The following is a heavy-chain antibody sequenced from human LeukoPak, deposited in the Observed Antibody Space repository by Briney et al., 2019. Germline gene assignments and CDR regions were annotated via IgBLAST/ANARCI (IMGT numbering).Heavy chain of an antibody. V-gene: IGHV3-9*03. J-gene: IGHJ4*02. Sequence: GGSLSLSCAASGFTFDDYAMHWVRQAPGKGLEWVSGISWNSGNIGYADSVKGRFTISRDNAKNSLYLQMNSLRAEDMALYYCAKGSSGYYSHFDYWGQGTLVTVSS. CDR3: AKGSSGYYSHFDY. CDR2: ISWNSGNI. CDR1: GFTFDDYA. D-gene: IGHD3-22*01.